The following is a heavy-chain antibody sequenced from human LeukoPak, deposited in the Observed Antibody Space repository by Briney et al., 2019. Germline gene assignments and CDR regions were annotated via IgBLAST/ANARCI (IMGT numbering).Heavy chain of an antibody. D-gene: IGHD3-22*01. J-gene: IGHJ4*02. CDR2: IRSKTYRGAA. CDR1: GFTFRDHA. CDR3: TSIYDTSAYYHSGIDY. V-gene: IGHV3-49*04. Sequence: PGRSLSLSCTASGFTFRDHAMSWVRQAPGKGLEWVGFIRSKTYRGAAEYATSLEGRFTISRDDSKGIAYLQANSLKTEDTAVYYCTSIYDTSAYYHSGIDYWGQATLVTVSS.